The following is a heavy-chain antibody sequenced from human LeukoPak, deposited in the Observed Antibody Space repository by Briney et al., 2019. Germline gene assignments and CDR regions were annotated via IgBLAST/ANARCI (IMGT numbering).Heavy chain of an antibody. CDR2: ISAYNGNT. D-gene: IGHD3-22*01. V-gene: IGHV1-18*01. Sequence: ASVKVSCKASGYTFTSYGISWVRQAPGQGLEWMGWISAYNGNTNYAQKLQGRVTMTTDTSTSTAYMELRSLRSDDTAVYYCARESKSYDGSGYYHDSWGQGTLVTVSS. CDR1: GYTFTSYG. CDR3: ARESKSYDGSGYYHDS. J-gene: IGHJ5*01.